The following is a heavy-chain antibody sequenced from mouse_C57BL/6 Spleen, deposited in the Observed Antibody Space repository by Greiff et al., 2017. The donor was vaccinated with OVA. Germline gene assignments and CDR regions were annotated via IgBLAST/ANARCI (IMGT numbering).Heavy chain of an antibody. V-gene: IGHV14-4*01. J-gene: IGHJ4*01. Sequence: EVKLMESGAELVRPGASVKLSCTASGFNIKDDYMHWVKQRPEQGLEWIGWIDPENGDTEYASKFQGKATITADTSSNTAYLQLSSLTSEDTAVYYCTKPYAMDYWGQGTSVTVSS. CDR2: IDPENGDT. CDR3: TKPYAMDY. D-gene: IGHD6-1*01. CDR1: GFNIKDDY.